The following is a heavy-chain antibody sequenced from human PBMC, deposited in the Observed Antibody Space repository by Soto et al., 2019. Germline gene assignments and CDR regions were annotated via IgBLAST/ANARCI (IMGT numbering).Heavy chain of an antibody. CDR3: ARDSERFLAGRYYYYMDV. J-gene: IGHJ6*03. Sequence: PGGSLRLSCAASGFTFSSYSMNWVRQAPGKGLEWVSSISSSSSYIYYADSVKGRFTISRDNAKNSLYLQMNSLRAEDTAVYYCARDSERFLAGRYYYYMDVWGKGTTVTVSS. CDR2: ISSSSSYI. CDR1: GFTFSSYS. V-gene: IGHV3-21*01. D-gene: IGHD3-3*01.